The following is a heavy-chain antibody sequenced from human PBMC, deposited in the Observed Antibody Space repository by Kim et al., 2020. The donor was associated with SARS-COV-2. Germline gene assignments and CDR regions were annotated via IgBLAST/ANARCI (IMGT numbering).Heavy chain of an antibody. CDR3: AKDAYSSSWYGTHHFDY. Sequence: GGSLRLSCAASGFTFSSYGMHWVRQAPGKGLEWVAVISYDGSNKYYADSVKGRFTISRDNSKNTLYLQMNSLRAEDTAVYYCAKDAYSSSWYGTHHFDYWGQGTLVTVSS. V-gene: IGHV3-30*18. D-gene: IGHD6-13*01. CDR2: ISYDGSNK. J-gene: IGHJ4*02. CDR1: GFTFSSYG.